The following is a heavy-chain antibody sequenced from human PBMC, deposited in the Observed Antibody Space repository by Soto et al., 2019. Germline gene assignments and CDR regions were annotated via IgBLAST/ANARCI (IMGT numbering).Heavy chain of an antibody. J-gene: IGHJ4*02. D-gene: IGHD3-3*01. CDR2: IYYSGST. V-gene: IGHV4-61*01. CDR3: ASGYDFWSTYWYESYFDY. Sequence: ETLSLTCTVSDGCVSSGSYYRSWIRQTPGKGLEWIGYIYYSGSTNYNPSLNSRVTISVDTSKNQFSLKLLSVTAADTAVYYCASGYDFWSTYWYESYFDYWGQGTVVTVSS. CDR1: DGCVSSGSYY.